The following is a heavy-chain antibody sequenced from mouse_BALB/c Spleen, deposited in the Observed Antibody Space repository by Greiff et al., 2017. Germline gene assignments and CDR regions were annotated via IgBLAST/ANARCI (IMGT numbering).Heavy chain of an antibody. D-gene: IGHD3-1*01. J-gene: IGHJ3*01. Sequence: VQLQQSGAELMKPGASVKISCKATGYTFSSYWIEWVKQRPGHGLEWIGEILPGSGSTNYNEKFKGKATFTADTSSNTAYMQLSSLTSEDSAVYYCARTARATFWFAYWGQGTLVTVSA. CDR3: ARTARATFWFAY. CDR2: ILPGSGST. V-gene: IGHV1-9*01. CDR1: GYTFSSYW.